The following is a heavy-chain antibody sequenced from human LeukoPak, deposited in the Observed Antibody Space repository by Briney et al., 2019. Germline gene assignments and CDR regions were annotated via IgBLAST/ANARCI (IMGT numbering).Heavy chain of an antibody. CDR1: GYSFSNYW. Sequence: GESLKISCKGSGYSFSNYWIGWVRQMPGKGPEWIAIINPGNSDTKYNPAFQGQVTISADKSISTAYLQWGSLKASDSAMYYCARRSSSEFWGQGTLVTVSS. V-gene: IGHV5-51*01. D-gene: IGHD6-6*01. CDR2: INPGNSDT. J-gene: IGHJ4*02. CDR3: ARRSSSEF.